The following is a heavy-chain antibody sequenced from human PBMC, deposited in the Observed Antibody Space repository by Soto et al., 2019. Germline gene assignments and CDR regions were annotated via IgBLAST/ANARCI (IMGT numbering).Heavy chain of an antibody. D-gene: IGHD3-22*01. CDR3: ARDYYDSSGPYYFDY. V-gene: IGHV4-34*01. J-gene: IGHJ4*02. CDR1: GGSFSGYY. CDR2: INHSGST. Sequence: SETLSPTCAVYGGSFSGYYWSWIPQPPGKGLEWLGEINHSGSTNYNPSLKSRVTISVDTSKNQFSLKLSSVTAADTAVYYCARDYYDSSGPYYFDYLGQGTLVTVSS.